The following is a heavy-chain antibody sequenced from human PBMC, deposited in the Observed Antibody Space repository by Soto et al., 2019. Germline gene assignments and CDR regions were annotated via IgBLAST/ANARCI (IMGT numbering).Heavy chain of an antibody. J-gene: IGHJ1*01. CDR2: INHSGST. D-gene: IGHD6-19*01. CDR1: GGSFSGYY. Sequence: QVKLQQSGAGLLKPSETLSLTCAVYGGSFSGYYWRWIRQPPGKGLEWIGEINHSGSTNYNPCLKSRVSISVDTTKNQFTLKLSSVTAANTAVYYCARSSIAVARKYFQHWGQGTLVTVSS. V-gene: IGHV4-34*01. CDR3: ARSSIAVARKYFQH.